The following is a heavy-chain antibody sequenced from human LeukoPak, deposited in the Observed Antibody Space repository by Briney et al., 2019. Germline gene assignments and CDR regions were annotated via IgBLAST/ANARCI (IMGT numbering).Heavy chain of an antibody. CDR3: ARVAAAAGNNWFDP. V-gene: IGHV4-30-4*07. CDR2: IHDSGST. Sequence: TSETLSLTCAVSGDSISSGGYAWSWIRQTPGKGLEWIAYIHDSGSTYYNPSLKSRVSISVDTSKNQFSVKLNSVTAADTAVYYCARVAAAAGNNWFDPWGQGTLVTVSS. CDR1: GDSISSGGYA. D-gene: IGHD6-13*01. J-gene: IGHJ5*02.